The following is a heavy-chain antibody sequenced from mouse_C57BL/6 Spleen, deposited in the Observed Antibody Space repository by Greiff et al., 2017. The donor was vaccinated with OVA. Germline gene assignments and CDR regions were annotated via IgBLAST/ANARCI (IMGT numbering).Heavy chain of an antibody. V-gene: IGHV1-82*01. Sequence: VKLMESGPELVKPGASVKISCKASGYAFSSSWMNWVKQRPGKGLEWIGRIYPGDGDTNYNGKFKGKATLTADKYSSTAYMQLRSLTSEDSAVYFCARRRDYDVRGAMDYWGQGTSVTVSS. CDR3: ARRRDYDVRGAMDY. J-gene: IGHJ4*01. D-gene: IGHD2-4*01. CDR1: GYAFSSSW. CDR2: IYPGDGDT.